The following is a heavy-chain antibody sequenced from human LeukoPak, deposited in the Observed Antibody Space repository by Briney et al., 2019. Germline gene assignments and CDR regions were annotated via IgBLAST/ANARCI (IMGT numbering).Heavy chain of an antibody. J-gene: IGHJ4*02. CDR2: INHSGST. Sequence: PSETLSLTCAVYGGSFSGYYWSWIRQPPGKGLEWIGEINHSGSTNYNPSLKSRVTISVDTSKNQFSLKLSSVTAADTAVYYCAREVASHSCFDYWGQGTLVTVSS. D-gene: IGHD2-15*01. V-gene: IGHV4-34*01. CDR3: AREVASHSCFDY. CDR1: GGSFSGYY.